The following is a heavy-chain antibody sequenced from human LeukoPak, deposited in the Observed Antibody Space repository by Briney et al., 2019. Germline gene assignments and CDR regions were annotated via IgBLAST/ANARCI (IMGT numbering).Heavy chain of an antibody. V-gene: IGHV1-8*01. CDR1: GYTFTSYD. CDR3: ARGARTITMIVVVKRDAFDI. D-gene: IGHD3-22*01. Sequence: ASVKVSCKASGYTFTSYDINWVRQATGQGLEWMGWMDPNSGNTGYAQKFQGRVTMTRNTSISTAYMELRSLRSDDTAVYYCARGARTITMIVVVKRDAFDIWGQGTMVTVSS. J-gene: IGHJ3*02. CDR2: MDPNSGNT.